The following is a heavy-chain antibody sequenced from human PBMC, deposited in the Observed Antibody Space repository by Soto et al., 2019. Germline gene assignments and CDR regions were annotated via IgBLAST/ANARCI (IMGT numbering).Heavy chain of an antibody. CDR1: GYTLTYRY. CDR3: ASLGEAITTGPHDAFDI. J-gene: IGHJ3*02. CDR2: ITPFNGNT. Sequence: ASMKVSCKASGYTLTYRYLHWVRQAPGQALEWMGWITPFNGNTNYAQKFQDRVTITRDRSMSTAYMELSSLRSEDTAMYYCASLGEAITTGPHDAFDIWGQGTMVTVSS. V-gene: IGHV1-45*02. D-gene: IGHD3-3*01.